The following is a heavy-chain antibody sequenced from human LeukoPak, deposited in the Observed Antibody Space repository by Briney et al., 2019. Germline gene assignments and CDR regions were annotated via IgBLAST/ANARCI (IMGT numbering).Heavy chain of an antibody. CDR2: INHSGST. D-gene: IGHD5-18*01. V-gene: IGHV4-34*01. Sequence: SETLSLTSAVYGGSFSGYYWSWNRPPPGNGLEWIGEINHSGSTNYNPSLKSRVTISVDTSKNQFSLKLSSVTAADTAVYYCARGGTAMDMYYFDYWGQGTLVTVSS. CDR1: GGSFSGYY. J-gene: IGHJ4*02. CDR3: ARGGTAMDMYYFDY.